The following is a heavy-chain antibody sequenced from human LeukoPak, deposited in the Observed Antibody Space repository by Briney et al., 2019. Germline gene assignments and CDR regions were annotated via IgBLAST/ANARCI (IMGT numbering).Heavy chain of an antibody. D-gene: IGHD2-2*01. J-gene: IGHJ4*02. Sequence: SETLSLTCTVSDGSISGHYWSWIRQPPGRGLEYIGHIYYSGRADYNPSLRSRVTISVDTSKNQFYLKLNSVTAADTAVYYCARWYCSSTTCYHLAYWGQGTLVTVSS. CDR2: IYYSGRA. CDR1: DGSISGHY. CDR3: ARWYCSSTTCYHLAY. V-gene: IGHV4-59*11.